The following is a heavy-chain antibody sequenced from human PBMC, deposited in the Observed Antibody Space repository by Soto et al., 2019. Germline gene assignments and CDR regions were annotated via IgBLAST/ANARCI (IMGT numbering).Heavy chain of an antibody. V-gene: IGHV3-23*01. CDR2: ISNSGSNR. CDR3: ARRGRPSPHDSYSMDV. CDR1: GFTFSNYV. J-gene: IGHJ6*03. Sequence: EVQLLEYGGGLVQPGGSLRLSCAASGFTFSNYVMSWVRQAPGKGLEWVSSISNSGSNRDYAESVKGRVTISRDNSNNTLYLQMNSLRAADTTLYYCARRGRPSPHDSYSMDVWGKGTTVTVSS.